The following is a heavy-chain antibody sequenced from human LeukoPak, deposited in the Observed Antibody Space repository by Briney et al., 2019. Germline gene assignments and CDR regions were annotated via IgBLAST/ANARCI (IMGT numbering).Heavy chain of an antibody. D-gene: IGHD1-26*01. Sequence: GGSLRLSCAASGFTFSSYAMSWVRQAPGKGLERVSTISDSGGGTNYADSVKGRFSISRDNSKNRLYLQMDSLRVEDTAVYYCAKGGSHYGSLQWGQGTLVTVSS. V-gene: IGHV3-23*01. J-gene: IGHJ4*02. CDR1: GFTFSSYA. CDR3: AKGGSHYGSLQ. CDR2: ISDSGGGT.